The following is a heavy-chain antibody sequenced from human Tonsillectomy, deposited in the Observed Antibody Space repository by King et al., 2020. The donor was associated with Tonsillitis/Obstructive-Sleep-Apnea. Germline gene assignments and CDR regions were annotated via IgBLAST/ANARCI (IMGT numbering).Heavy chain of an antibody. CDR3: ARDSGGQLDCGSGKIDY. D-gene: IGHD3-3*01. Sequence: VQLVESGGGVVQPGGSLRLSCAASGFMFSSYAMHWVRQAPGKGLEWVAVISYDGSNKYHADSVKGRFTISGDNSKNTLYLQMNSLRAEDTAVYYCARDSGGQLDCGSGKIDYWGQGTLVTVSS. CDR2: ISYDGSNK. V-gene: IGHV3-30*01. CDR1: GFMFSSYA. J-gene: IGHJ4*02.